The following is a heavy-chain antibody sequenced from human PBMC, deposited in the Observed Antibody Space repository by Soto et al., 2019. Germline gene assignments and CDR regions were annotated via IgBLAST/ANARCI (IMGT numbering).Heavy chain of an antibody. Sequence: QVQLQESGPGLVKPSQTLSLTCTVSGGSISSGGYYWSWIRQHPGKGLEWIGYTYYSGSTYYNPPPXSXFTISVDTSKNQCSPKLSSVTAADTAVYYCARTPDHWGQGTLVTVSS. D-gene: IGHD2-15*01. V-gene: IGHV4-31*03. CDR3: ARTPDH. CDR2: TYYSGST. CDR1: GGSISSGGYY. J-gene: IGHJ4*02.